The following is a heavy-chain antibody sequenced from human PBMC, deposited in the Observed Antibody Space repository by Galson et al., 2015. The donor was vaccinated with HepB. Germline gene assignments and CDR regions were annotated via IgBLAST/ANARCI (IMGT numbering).Heavy chain of an antibody. J-gene: IGHJ4*02. CDR2: ISSSSSYI. CDR3: ARDGYCSGGSCYARDY. D-gene: IGHD2-15*01. Sequence: SLRLSCAASGFTFSSYTMNWVRQAPGKGLEWVSSISSSSSYIYYADSVKGRFTISRDNAKDSLYLQMNSLRAEDTAVYYCARDGYCSGGSCYARDYWGQGTLVTVSS. CDR1: GFTFSSYT. V-gene: IGHV3-21*01.